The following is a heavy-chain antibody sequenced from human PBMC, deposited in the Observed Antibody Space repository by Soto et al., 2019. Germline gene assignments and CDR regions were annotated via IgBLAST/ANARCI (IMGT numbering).Heavy chain of an antibody. V-gene: IGHV3-11*01. D-gene: IGHD6-6*01. CDR1: GFTFSDYY. J-gene: IGHJ6*02. CDR2: ISSSGSTI. CDR3: ARSWSRSSRRMDV. Sequence: PGGSLRLSCAASGFTFSDYYMSWIRQAPGKGLEWVSYISSSGSTIYYADSVKGRFTISRDNVKNSLYLQMNSLRAEDTAVYYCARSWSRSSRRMDVWGQGTTVTVSS.